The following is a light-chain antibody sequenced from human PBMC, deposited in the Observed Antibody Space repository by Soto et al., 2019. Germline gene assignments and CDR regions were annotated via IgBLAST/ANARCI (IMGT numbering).Light chain of an antibody. CDR1: SSDVGGYNY. CDR2: EVG. CDR3: SSYTSSTTLYV. V-gene: IGLV2-14*01. J-gene: IGLJ1*01. Sequence: VLAQPASVSGSPGQSITISCTGTSSDVGGYNYVSWYQQHPGKAPKLMIYEVGNRPSGVSNRFSGSKSGNTASLTISGLQAEDEADYYCSSYTSSTTLYVFGTGTKVTAL.